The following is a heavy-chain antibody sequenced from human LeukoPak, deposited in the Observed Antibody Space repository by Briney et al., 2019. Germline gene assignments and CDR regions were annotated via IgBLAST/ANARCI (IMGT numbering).Heavy chain of an antibody. CDR1: GFTLSSYK. CDR3: ARDLTGGEYFDS. D-gene: IGHD3-16*01. V-gene: IGHV3-21*01. Sequence: GGSLRLSCAASGFTLSSYKMTWVRQAPGKGLEWVASISPSSSYIYYGDSLKGRVTVSRDNAENSLFLQRSSLRAEDTAIYYCARDLTGGEYFDSWGQGTLVSVSS. J-gene: IGHJ4*02. CDR2: ISPSSSYI.